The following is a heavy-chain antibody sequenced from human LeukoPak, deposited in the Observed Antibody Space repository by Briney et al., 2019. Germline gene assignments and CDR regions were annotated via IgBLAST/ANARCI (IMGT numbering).Heavy chain of an antibody. D-gene: IGHD1-20*01. Sequence: PSETLSLTCAVYGGSFSGYYWSWVRQAPGKGLEWVSAISGSGGSTYYADSVKGRFTISRGNSKNTLYLQMNSLRAEDTAVYYCAKGSYNWNLGLFDYWGQGTLVTVSS. CDR1: GGSFSGYY. CDR3: AKGSYNWNLGLFDY. CDR2: ISGSGGST. J-gene: IGHJ4*02. V-gene: IGHV3-23*01.